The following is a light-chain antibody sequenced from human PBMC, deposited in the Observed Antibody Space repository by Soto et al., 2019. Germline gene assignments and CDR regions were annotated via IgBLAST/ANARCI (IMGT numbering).Light chain of an antibody. CDR1: QSVLYTSNNQNY. J-gene: IGKJ3*01. CDR2: WAS. CDR3: QQYYRTPFT. V-gene: IGKV4-1*01. Sequence: DIVMTQSPESLPVSLGERATINCKSSQSVLYTSNNQNYLAWYQQKPGQAPKLLFYWASTRESGVPARFSGSGSGTDFTLTISSLGAEDVAVYYCQQYYRTPFTFGPGTKVDIK.